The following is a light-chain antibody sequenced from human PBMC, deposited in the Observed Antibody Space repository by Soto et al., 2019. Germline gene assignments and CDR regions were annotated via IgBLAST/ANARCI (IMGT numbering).Light chain of an antibody. CDR3: QQWSSSPRT. CDR1: QGISKY. J-gene: IGKJ2*01. V-gene: IGKV1-27*01. CDR2: AAS. Sequence: DIQMTQSPASLSASVGDRVTITCRASQGISKYLAWFQQKPGEVPKLLIYAASTLQTGVPSRFSGSGYGTDFTLTISRLEPEDFAIYYCQQWSSSPRTFGQGTKLEIK.